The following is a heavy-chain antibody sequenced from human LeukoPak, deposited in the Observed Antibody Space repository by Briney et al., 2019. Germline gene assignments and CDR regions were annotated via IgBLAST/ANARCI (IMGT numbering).Heavy chain of an antibody. CDR3: ARGVAAASTGY. CDR1: RGSISSYY. D-gene: IGHD6-13*01. Sequence: PPETLSLTRTVSRGSISSYYWSWIRQPPRQGLDWIGYIYYSVRTNSNPSLTTRVTISVDTSKHQFSLPLSSVPAPAPPVYYCARGVAAASTGYWGQRTLVTVSS. V-gene: IGHV4-59*01. J-gene: IGHJ4*02. CDR2: IYYSVRT.